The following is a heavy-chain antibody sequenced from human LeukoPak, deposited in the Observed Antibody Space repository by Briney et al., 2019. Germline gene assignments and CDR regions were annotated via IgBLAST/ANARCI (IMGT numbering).Heavy chain of an antibody. V-gene: IGHV3-43*02. CDR3: AKDRRYYYYYHMDV. CDR1: GFTFDDYA. J-gene: IGHJ6*03. CDR2: ISGDGGST. Sequence: GGSLRLSCAASGFTFDDYAMHWFRQAPGKGLEWVSLISGDGGSTFYADSVKGRFTISRDNSKKSLYLQMNSLRTEDTALYYCAKDRRYYYYYHMDVWGKGTTVTVSS.